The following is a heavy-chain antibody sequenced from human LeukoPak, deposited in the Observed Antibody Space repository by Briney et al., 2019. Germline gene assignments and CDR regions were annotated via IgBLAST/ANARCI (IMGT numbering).Heavy chain of an antibody. Sequence: GGSLRLSCAASGFTFSGYWMNWVRQAPGKGLEWVANIKQDGSEKHYVDSVKGRFTISRDNAKNSLYLQMNSLRAEDTAVYFCAGGSGWVTDSWGQGTLVTVSA. V-gene: IGHV3-7*01. J-gene: IGHJ4*02. CDR1: GFTFSGYW. CDR2: IKQDGSEK. CDR3: AGGSGWVTDS. D-gene: IGHD6-19*01.